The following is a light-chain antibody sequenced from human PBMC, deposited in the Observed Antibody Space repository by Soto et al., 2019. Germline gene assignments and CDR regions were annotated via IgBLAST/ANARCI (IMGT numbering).Light chain of an antibody. CDR3: QQYGSSRWT. Sequence: FVLTQSPGTPSLSPGERATLSCRASQSVSSSYLAWYQQKPGQAPRLLIYGASSRATGIPDRFSGSGSGTDFTLTISRLEPEDFAVYYCQQYGSSRWTFGQGTKVDIK. CDR1: QSVSSSY. V-gene: IGKV3-20*01. CDR2: GAS. J-gene: IGKJ1*01.